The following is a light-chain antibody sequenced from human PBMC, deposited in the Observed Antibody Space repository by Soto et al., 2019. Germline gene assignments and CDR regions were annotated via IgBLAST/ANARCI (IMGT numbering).Light chain of an antibody. CDR2: GAS. CDR1: QSISDT. V-gene: IGKV3-15*01. CDR3: QQYNNWPRAT. J-gene: IGKJ4*01. Sequence: EIVMTQSPATLSVSPGGRATLSCRASQSISDTLAWYQQKPGQAPRLLIYGASTRAPGFPARFSGSGSGTDFTLTISSLQSEDFGVYYCQQYNNWPRATFGGGTKVDIK.